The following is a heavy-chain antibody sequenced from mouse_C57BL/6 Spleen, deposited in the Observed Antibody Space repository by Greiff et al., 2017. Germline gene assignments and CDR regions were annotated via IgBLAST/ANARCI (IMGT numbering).Heavy chain of an antibody. CDR3: ARRVGFAY. D-gene: IGHD1-1*01. CDR1: GFTFSSYT. Sequence: EVQRVESGGGLVKPGGSLKLSCAASGFTFSSYTMSWVRQTPEKRLEWVATISGGGGNTYYPDSVKGRYPISRDNAKNTLYLQMSSLRSEDTALYYCARRVGFAYWGQGTLVTVSA. V-gene: IGHV5-9*01. CDR2: ISGGGGNT. J-gene: IGHJ3*01.